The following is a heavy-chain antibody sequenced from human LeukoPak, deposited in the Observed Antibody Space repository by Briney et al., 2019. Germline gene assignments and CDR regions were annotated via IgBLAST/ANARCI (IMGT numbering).Heavy chain of an antibody. CDR3: ARDSMNTGGYYYYYKTDV. V-gene: IGHV1-69*04. Sequence: SVKVSCKASGGTFSSYTISWVRQAPGQGLEWMGRIIPILGIANYAQTFHGRVTITADKSPSTAYMDRSSLRSEDTSVSYCARDSMNTGGYYYYYKTDVWGKGTTVSDSS. CDR2: IIPILGIA. CDR1: GGTFSSYT. J-gene: IGHJ6*03. D-gene: IGHD1-14*01.